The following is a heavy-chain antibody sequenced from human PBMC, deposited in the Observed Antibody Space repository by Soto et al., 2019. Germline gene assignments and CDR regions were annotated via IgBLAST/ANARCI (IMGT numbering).Heavy chain of an antibody. D-gene: IGHD2-2*01. CDR3: ARHVPYCSDTSHCAYGMDV. V-gene: IGHV4-30-4*01. CDR2: INYSGRT. Sequence: SETLSLTCSVSSGSISSSDYYWSLIRQPPGKGLEWIGYINYSGRTYYKPSLKSRLSMSIDTSKNQFSLRLTSVTVADTAVYYCARHVPYCSDTSHCAYGMDVWGQGTTVTVSS. CDR1: SGSISSSDYY. J-gene: IGHJ6*02.